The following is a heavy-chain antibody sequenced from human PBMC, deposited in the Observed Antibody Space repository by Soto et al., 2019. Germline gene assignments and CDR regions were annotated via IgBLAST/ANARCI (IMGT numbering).Heavy chain of an antibody. J-gene: IGHJ5*02. V-gene: IGHV1-69*01. D-gene: IGHD6-13*01. Sequence: QVQLVQSGAEVKKPGSSVKVSCKASGGTFSSYAISWVRQAPGQGLEWMGGIIPIFGTANYAQKFQGRVTNTGDETTEPGDKGLSSLRSEDTAVYYCARGRGYSRSGWFDPWGQGTLVTVSS. CDR1: GGTFSSYA. CDR3: ARGRGYSRSGWFDP. CDR2: IIPIFGTA.